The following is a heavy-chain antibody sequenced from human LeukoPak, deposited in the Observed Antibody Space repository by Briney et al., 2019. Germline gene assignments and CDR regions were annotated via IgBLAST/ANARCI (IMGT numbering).Heavy chain of an antibody. J-gene: IGHJ4*02. CDR3: ARARAAGSWYYFDS. Sequence: SETLSLTCSVSGGSINSYYWSWIRQPAGKGLEWIGRVFPSGSTNYNPSLKSRVTMSISPSKAQFSLQLTSVTAADTAVYYCARARAAGSWYYFDSWGQGVLVTVSS. D-gene: IGHD6-13*01. V-gene: IGHV4-4*07. CDR2: VFPSGST. CDR1: GGSINSYY.